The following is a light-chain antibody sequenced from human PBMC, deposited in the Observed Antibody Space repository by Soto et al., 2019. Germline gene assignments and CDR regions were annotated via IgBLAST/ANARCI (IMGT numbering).Light chain of an antibody. V-gene: IGKV3-15*01. CDR3: QQYHNWPPYT. CDR2: GAS. CDR1: QSVSTN. Sequence: EIVMTQSPATLSVSPGERATLSCRASQSVSTNLAWYQQKPGQAPRLLMYGASTRATDIPARFSGSGSGTEFTLTVSSLQSEDFAVYYCQQYHNWPPYTFGQGNKLEIK. J-gene: IGKJ2*01.